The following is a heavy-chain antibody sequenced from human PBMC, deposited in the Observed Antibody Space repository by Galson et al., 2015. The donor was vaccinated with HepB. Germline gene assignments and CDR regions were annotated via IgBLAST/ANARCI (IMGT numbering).Heavy chain of an antibody. Sequence: SETLSLTCAVYGVSFSGSSWTWIRQPPGKGLEWIGDINHSGSTDYNPSLKGRITVLIDTSRKQFSLKLSSVTAADTAVYFCARGFGGDFVNWGQGTLVTVSS. CDR1: GVSFSGSS. V-gene: IGHV4-34*01. CDR3: ARGFGGDFVN. CDR2: INHSGST. D-gene: IGHD4-17*01. J-gene: IGHJ4*02.